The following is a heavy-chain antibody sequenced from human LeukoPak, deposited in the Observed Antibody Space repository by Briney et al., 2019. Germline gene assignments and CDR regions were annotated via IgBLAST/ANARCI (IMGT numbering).Heavy chain of an antibody. Sequence: SETLSLTCTVSGGSISSGGYYWSWIRQPPGKGLEWIGYIYHSGSTYYSSSLKSRVTISVDRSKNQFSLKLSSVTAADTAVYYCARGEPGGDWYAFDIWGQGTMVTVSS. CDR3: ARGEPGGDWYAFDI. CDR1: GGSISSGGYY. J-gene: IGHJ3*02. V-gene: IGHV4-30-2*01. CDR2: IYHSGST. D-gene: IGHD2-21*01.